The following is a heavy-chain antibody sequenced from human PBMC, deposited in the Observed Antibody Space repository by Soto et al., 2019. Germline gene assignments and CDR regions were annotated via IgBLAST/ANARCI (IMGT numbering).Heavy chain of an antibody. D-gene: IGHD3-9*01. J-gene: IGHJ3*02. CDR3: ARGPLLLRYFDWLLRPAAFDI. CDR2: INHSGST. CDR1: GGSFSGYY. Sequence: SETLSLTCAVYGGSFSGYYWSWIRQPPGKGLEWIGEINHSGSTNYNPSLKSRVTISVDTSKNQFSLKLSSVTAADTAVYYCARGPLLLRYFDWLLRPAAFDIWGQGTMVTVSS. V-gene: IGHV4-34*01.